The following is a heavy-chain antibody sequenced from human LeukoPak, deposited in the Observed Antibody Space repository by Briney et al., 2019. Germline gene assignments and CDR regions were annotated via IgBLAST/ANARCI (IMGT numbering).Heavy chain of an antibody. CDR1: GYTFISYG. Sequence: ASVKVSCKASGYTFISYGISWVRQAPGQGLEWMGWISAYNGNTNYAQKFQGRVTMTTDTSTSTAYMELRSLRSEDTAVYYCTRLNVGEWLSVDDWGQGTLVTVSS. J-gene: IGHJ4*02. V-gene: IGHV1-18*01. D-gene: IGHD3-9*01. CDR3: TRLNVGEWLSVDD. CDR2: ISAYNGNT.